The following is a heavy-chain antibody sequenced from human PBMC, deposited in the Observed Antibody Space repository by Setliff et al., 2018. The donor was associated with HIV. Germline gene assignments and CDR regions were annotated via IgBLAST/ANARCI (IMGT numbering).Heavy chain of an antibody. CDR3: AREVLLGDMSFPNN. J-gene: IGHJ4*02. V-gene: IGHV7-4-1*02. Sequence: ASVKVSCKASGYTFTGYYMHWVRQAPGQGLEWMGRIDTNSGNPTYAEDFTGRFVLTVDSSVSTAYLQINDLEIEDTAIYFCAREVLLGDMSFPNNWGQGTLVTVSS. D-gene: IGHD3-16*01. CDR2: IDTNSGNP. CDR1: GYTFTGYY.